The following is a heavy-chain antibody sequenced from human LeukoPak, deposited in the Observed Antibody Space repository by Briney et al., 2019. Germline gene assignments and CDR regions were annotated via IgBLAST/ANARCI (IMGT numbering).Heavy chain of an antibody. J-gene: IGHJ3*02. CDR2: ISYDGSNK. D-gene: IGHD4-23*01. V-gene: IGHV3-30-3*01. Sequence: GRSLRLSCAASGFTFSSYAMHWVRQAPGKGLEWVAVISYDGSNKYYADSVKGRFTISRDNSKNTLYLQMNSLRAEDTAVYYCSYGGAEAFDIWGQGTMVTVSS. CDR3: SYGGAEAFDI. CDR1: GFTFSSYA.